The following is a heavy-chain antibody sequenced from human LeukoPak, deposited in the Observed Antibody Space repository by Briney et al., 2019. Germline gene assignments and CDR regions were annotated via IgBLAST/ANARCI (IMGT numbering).Heavy chain of an antibody. Sequence: GGSLRLSCATSGFTFSDYYMSWIRQAPGKGLEWVSYISSTGSTKHHADCVKGRFTISRNNAKNSLNLQMHDVRVDDTALYYCARENSGYEDYWGQGTLVTVSS. CDR2: ISSTGSTK. D-gene: IGHD5-12*01. CDR3: ARENSGYEDY. CDR1: GFTFSDYY. V-gene: IGHV3-11*01. J-gene: IGHJ4*02.